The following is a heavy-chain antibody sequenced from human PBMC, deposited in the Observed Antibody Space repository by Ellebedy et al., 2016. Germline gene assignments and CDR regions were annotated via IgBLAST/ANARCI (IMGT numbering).Heavy chain of an antibody. CDR2: INPSGGST. CDR1: GYTFTSYY. V-gene: IGHV1-46*01. Sequence: ASVKVSXXASGYTFTSYYMHWVRQAPGQGLEWMGIINPSGGSTSYAQKFQGRVTMTRDTSTSTVYMELSSLRSEDTAVYYCARGGLGASGNYYNFYNWFNPWGQGTLVTVSP. CDR3: ARGGLGASGNYYNFYNWFNP. D-gene: IGHD3-10*01. J-gene: IGHJ5*02.